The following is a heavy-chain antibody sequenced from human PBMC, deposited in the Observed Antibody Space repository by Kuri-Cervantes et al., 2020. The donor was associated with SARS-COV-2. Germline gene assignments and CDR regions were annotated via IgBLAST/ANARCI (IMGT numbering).Heavy chain of an antibody. CDR3: ASSLVDYFDY. J-gene: IGHJ4*02. CDR2: ISSSSSYI. CDR1: GFTFSSYS. D-gene: IGHD1-26*01. Sequence: GSLRLSCAASGFTFSSYSMNWVRQAPGKGLEWVSSISSSSSYIYYADSVRGRFTISRDNSKNTLYLQMNSLRAEDTAVYYCASSLVDYFDYWGQGTLVTVSS. V-gene: IGHV3-21*01.